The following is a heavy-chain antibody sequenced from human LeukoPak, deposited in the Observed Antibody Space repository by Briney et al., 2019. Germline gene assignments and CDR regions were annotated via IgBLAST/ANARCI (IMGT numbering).Heavy chain of an antibody. CDR3: ASRTPVLRFLEWPGGAFDI. Sequence: GASVKVSCKASGYTFTSYGISWVRQAPGQGLEWMGWISAYNGNTNYAQKLQGRVTMTTDTSTSTAYMELRRLRSDDTAVYYCASRTPVLRFLEWPGGAFDIWGQGTMVTVSS. CDR2: ISAYNGNT. J-gene: IGHJ3*02. D-gene: IGHD3-3*01. V-gene: IGHV1-18*01. CDR1: GYTFTSYG.